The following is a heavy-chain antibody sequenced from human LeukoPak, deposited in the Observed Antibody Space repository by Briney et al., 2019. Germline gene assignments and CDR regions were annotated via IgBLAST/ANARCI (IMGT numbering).Heavy chain of an antibody. D-gene: IGHD2-15*01. J-gene: IGHJ5*02. Sequence: ASVKVSCKASGYTFTGYYMHWVRQAPGQGLEWMGWTNPNSGGTNYAQKFQGRVTMTRDTSISTAYMELSRLRSDDTAVYYCARVDPHCSGGSCYETRFDPWGQGTLVTVSS. CDR1: GYTFTGYY. V-gene: IGHV1-2*02. CDR3: ARVDPHCSGGSCYETRFDP. CDR2: TNPNSGGT.